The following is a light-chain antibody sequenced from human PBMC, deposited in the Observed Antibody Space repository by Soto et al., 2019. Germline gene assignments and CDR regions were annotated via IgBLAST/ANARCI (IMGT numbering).Light chain of an antibody. J-gene: IGKJ5*01. V-gene: IGKV3-15*01. CDR1: QSVSSN. CDR2: GAS. Sequence: VITNSPATLSVCPGERATLSCRASQSVSSNLAWYQQKPGQAPRLRIYGASTRATGIPARFSGSGSGTEFTLTISSLQSEDFATYYCQQLYRYPITFGQGTRLEIK. CDR3: QQLYRYPIT.